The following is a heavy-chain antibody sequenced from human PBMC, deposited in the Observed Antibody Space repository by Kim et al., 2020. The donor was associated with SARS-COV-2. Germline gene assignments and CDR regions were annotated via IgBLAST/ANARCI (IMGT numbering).Heavy chain of an antibody. CDR2: IKSKTDGGTT. Sequence: GGSLRLSCAASGFTFCNAWMSWVRQAPGKGLEWVGRIKSKTDGGTTDYAAPVKGRFTISRDDSKNTLYLQMNSLKTEDTAVYYCTTEYYYGSGSYLRNYYYYGMDVWGQGTTVTVSS. J-gene: IGHJ6*02. V-gene: IGHV3-15*01. D-gene: IGHD3-10*01. CDR3: TTEYYYGSGSYLRNYYYYGMDV. CDR1: GFTFCNAW.